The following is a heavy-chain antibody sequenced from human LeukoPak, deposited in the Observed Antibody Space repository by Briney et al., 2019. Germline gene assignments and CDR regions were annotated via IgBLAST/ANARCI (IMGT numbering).Heavy chain of an antibody. Sequence: ASVKVSCKASGYTFTGYYMNWVRQAPGQGLEWMGWINPKSGGTKYAQKFQGRVTMTRDTSISTAYMELSRLRSDDTAVYYCARAPPRRVPAALLDYWGQGTLVTVSS. V-gene: IGHV1-2*02. CDR2: INPKSGGT. CDR3: ARAPPRRVPAALLDY. CDR1: GYTFTGYY. J-gene: IGHJ4*02. D-gene: IGHD2-2*01.